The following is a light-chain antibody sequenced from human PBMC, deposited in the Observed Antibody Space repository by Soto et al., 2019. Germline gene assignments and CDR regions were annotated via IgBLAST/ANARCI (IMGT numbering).Light chain of an antibody. V-gene: IGKV3-15*01. CDR2: DAS. Sequence: EIVLTQSPGTLSLSPGERATLSCRASQSVSNNLAWYQQKPGQAPRLLIFDASTRATGIPARFSGSGSGTEFTLTISSLQSEDFAVYYCQQYNNWPITFGQGTRLEN. CDR3: QQYNNWPIT. J-gene: IGKJ5*01. CDR1: QSVSNN.